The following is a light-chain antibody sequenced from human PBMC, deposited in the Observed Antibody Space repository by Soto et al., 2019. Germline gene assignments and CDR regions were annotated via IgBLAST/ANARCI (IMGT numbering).Light chain of an antibody. CDR2: DAS. J-gene: IGKJ5*01. V-gene: IGKV3-11*01. CDR3: HQRYDWPIT. Sequence: EIVLTQSPGTLSLSPGERAPRSCRANQSISNYLAWYQQRPGQAPRLLIYDASKRATGIPARFSGSGSGTDFTLTISSLEPEDFAVYYCHQRYDWPITFGQGTRLEIK. CDR1: QSISNY.